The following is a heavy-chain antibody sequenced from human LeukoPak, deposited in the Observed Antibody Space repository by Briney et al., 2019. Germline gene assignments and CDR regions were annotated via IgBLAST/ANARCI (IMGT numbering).Heavy chain of an antibody. D-gene: IGHD1-14*01. J-gene: IGHJ4*02. V-gene: IGHV3-48*01. CDR3: AKAEPASGYDY. CDR2: ISSSRTI. CDR1: GFTFSSYS. Sequence: GGSLRLSCAASGFTFSSYSMNWVRQAPGKGLEWVSYISSSRTIYYADSVKGRFTTSRDNAKNSVYLQMNSLRAEDTAVYYCAKAEPASGYDYWGQGTLVTVSS.